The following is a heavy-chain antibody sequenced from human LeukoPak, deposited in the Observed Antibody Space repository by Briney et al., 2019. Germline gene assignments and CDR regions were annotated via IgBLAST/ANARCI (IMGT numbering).Heavy chain of an antibody. J-gene: IGHJ4*02. CDR2: IGSSSSYI. Sequence: GGSLRLSCAASGFTFSSYSMNWVRQAPGKGLEWVSSIGSSSSYIYYADSVKGRFTISRDNAKNSLYLQMNSLRAEDTAVYYCARDTDYYDSSGYYLSRFDYWGQGTLVTVSS. D-gene: IGHD3-22*01. CDR1: GFTFSSYS. V-gene: IGHV3-21*01. CDR3: ARDTDYYDSSGYYLSRFDY.